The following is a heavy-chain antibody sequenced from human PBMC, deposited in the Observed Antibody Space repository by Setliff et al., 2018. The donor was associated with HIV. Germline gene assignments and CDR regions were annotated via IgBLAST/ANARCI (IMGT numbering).Heavy chain of an antibody. CDR2: VYHGESI. CDR1: GYSIATGYY. J-gene: IGHJ4*02. D-gene: IGHD5-18*01. V-gene: IGHV4-38-2*02. Sequence: SETLSLTCNVSGYSIATGYYGGGIRGSPGKGLEWIGSVYHGESIYYNPSLNGRVTISEDKSKNQFSLKWHSVTAADSAIYSCALAYSYGKGCFDYWGQGTQVTVSS. CDR3: ALAYSYGKGCFDY.